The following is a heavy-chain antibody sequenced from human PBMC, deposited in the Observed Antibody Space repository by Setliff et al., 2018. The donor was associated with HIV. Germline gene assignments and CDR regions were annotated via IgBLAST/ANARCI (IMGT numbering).Heavy chain of an antibody. V-gene: IGHV4-4*07. CDR1: GASFSNYH. CDR2: VYTTGNT. CDR3: ARGLSFYDPGGFDY. Sequence: KPSETLSLTCTVSGASFSNYHWTWIRQPAGKGLEWIGYVYTTGNTKYNPSPKSRVTMPVDTSKNQFSLKLTSVTAADTAVYYCARGLSFYDPGGFDYWGQGTLVTVSS. D-gene: IGHD3-22*01. J-gene: IGHJ4*02.